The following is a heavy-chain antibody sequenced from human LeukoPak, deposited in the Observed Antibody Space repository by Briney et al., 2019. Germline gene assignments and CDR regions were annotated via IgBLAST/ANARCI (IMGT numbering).Heavy chain of an antibody. CDR2: IIPIFGTA. CDR3: ARATDPLNCGGDCYFDY. Sequence: GASVKVSCXASGGTFSSYAISWVRQAPGQGLEWMGRIIPIFGTANYAQKFQGRVTITTDESTSTPYMELSSLRSEDTAVYYCARATDPLNCGGDCYFDYWGQGTLVTVSS. CDR1: GGTFSSYA. D-gene: IGHD2-21*02. V-gene: IGHV1-69*05. J-gene: IGHJ4*02.